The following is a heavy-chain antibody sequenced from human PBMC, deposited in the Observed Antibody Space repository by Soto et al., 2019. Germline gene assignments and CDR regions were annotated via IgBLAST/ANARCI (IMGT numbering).Heavy chain of an antibody. CDR3: AKSLNINWKNWFDP. CDR2: ISGSDGRT. V-gene: IGHV3-23*01. Sequence: PGGSLRLSCAASGFTFSSYAMSWVRQAPGKGLEWVSVISGSDGRTYYADSVKGRFTISRDNSKNTLYLDMNSLRAEDTAVYYCAKSLNINWKNWFDPWGQGTLVTVSS. CDR1: GFTFSSYA. D-gene: IGHD1-1*01. J-gene: IGHJ5*02.